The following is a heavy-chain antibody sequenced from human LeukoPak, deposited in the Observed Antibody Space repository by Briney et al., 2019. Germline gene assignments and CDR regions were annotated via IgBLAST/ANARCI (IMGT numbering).Heavy chain of an antibody. Sequence: GASVKVSCKASGGTFSSYAISWVRQAPGQGLEWMGRIIPILGIANYAQKFQGRVTITADKSTSTAYMELRSLRSDDTAVYYCARDSGPGRSVDTATPWGDYYYGMDVWGQGTTVTVSS. D-gene: IGHD5-18*01. CDR1: GGTFSSYA. CDR3: ARDSGPGRSVDTATPWGDYYYGMDV. CDR2: IIPILGIA. J-gene: IGHJ6*02. V-gene: IGHV1-69*04.